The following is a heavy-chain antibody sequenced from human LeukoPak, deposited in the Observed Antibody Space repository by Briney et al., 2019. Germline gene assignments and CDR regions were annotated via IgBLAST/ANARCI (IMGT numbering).Heavy chain of an antibody. D-gene: IGHD6-19*01. V-gene: IGHV1-69*13. CDR3: ARGPDSSGWYLLDY. CDR1: GGTFSSYA. CDR2: IIPIFGTA. Sequence: SVTVSCTASGGTFSSYAISWVRQAPGQGLEWMGGIIPIFGTANYAQKFQGRVTITADESTSTAYMELSSLRSEDTAVYYCARGPDSSGWYLLDYWGQGTLVTVSS. J-gene: IGHJ4*02.